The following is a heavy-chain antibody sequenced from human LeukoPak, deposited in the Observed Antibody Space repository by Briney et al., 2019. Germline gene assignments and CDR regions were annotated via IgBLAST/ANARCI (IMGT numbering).Heavy chain of an antibody. V-gene: IGHV4-39*01. CDR2: IYYSGSN. CDR3: ARLGALNWGAWYFDY. CDR1: GGSLSSSSYY. J-gene: IGHJ4*02. Sequence: PSETLSLTCTVSGGSLSSSSYYWGWLRQPPGKGLEGIRSIYYSGSNYCHPSLKSRVTITVDTSKNQFSLKLSSVTAADTAVYYCARLGALNWGAWYFDYWGQGTLVTVSP. D-gene: IGHD7-27*01.